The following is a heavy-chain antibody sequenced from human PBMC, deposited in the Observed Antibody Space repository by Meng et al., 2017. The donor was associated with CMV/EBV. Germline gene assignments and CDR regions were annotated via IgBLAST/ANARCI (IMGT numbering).Heavy chain of an antibody. CDR1: GFTFDDYT. Sequence: LSLTCAASGFTFDDYTMHWVRQAPGKGLEWVPLISWDGGGTDYADSVKGRFTISRDNSKNSLFLQMNSLRTEDTALYYCAKGLEGSSSPFDYWGQGTLVTVSS. CDR2: ISWDGGGT. J-gene: IGHJ4*02. V-gene: IGHV3-43*01. D-gene: IGHD6-13*01. CDR3: AKGLEGSSSPFDY.